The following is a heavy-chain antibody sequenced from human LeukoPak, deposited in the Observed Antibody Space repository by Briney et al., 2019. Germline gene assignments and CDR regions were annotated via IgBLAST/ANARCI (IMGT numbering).Heavy chain of an antibody. CDR1: GFTFSTYS. V-gene: IGHV3-21*01. D-gene: IGHD2-15*01. Sequence: GGTLRLSCAASGFTFSTYSMNWVRQAPGKGLEWVSSISSSSSYIYYADSVEGRFTISRDNAKNSLYLQMNSLRAEDTAVYYCARDSPTYCSGGSCYSDYWGQGTLVTVSS. CDR3: ARDSPTYCSGGSCYSDY. CDR2: ISSSSSYI. J-gene: IGHJ4*02.